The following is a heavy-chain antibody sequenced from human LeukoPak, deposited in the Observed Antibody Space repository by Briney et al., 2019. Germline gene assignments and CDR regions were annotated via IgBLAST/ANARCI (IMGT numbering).Heavy chain of an antibody. D-gene: IGHD3-3*01. CDR2: VYPGDSDV. CDR3: ARRPLYNTKWYFDY. V-gene: IGHV5-51*01. Sequence: GESLKISCKGSGYSFTTYWIAWVRQMPGKGLEWMGIVYPGDSDVRYSPSFQGQVTISADKSRSTAYLQWSSLKASDTAMYYCARRPLYNTKWYFDYWGQGTLVTVSS. J-gene: IGHJ4*02. CDR1: GYSFTTYW.